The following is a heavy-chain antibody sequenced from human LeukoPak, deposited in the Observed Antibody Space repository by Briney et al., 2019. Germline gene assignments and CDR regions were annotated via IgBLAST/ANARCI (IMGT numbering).Heavy chain of an antibody. J-gene: IGHJ4*02. Sequence: GGSLRLSCAASGFTFSSYAMSWVRQAPGKGLEWVSAISGSGGSTYYADSVKGRFTISRDNSKNTLYLQMNSLRAEDMAVYYCAKDAGQYYYDSSGYLDYWGQGTLVTVSS. CDR3: AKDAGQYYYDSSGYLDY. V-gene: IGHV3-23*01. CDR2: ISGSGGST. D-gene: IGHD3-22*01. CDR1: GFTFSSYA.